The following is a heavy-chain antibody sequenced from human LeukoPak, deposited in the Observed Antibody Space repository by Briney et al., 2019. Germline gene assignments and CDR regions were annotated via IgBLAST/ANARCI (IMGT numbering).Heavy chain of an antibody. CDR3: ARDWDFYDSSGSPHDAFDI. D-gene: IGHD3-22*01. V-gene: IGHV1-2*04. CDR1: GYTFTGYY. CDR2: INPNSGGT. Sequence: ASVKVSCKASGYTFTGYYMHWVRQAPGQGLEWMGWINPNSGGTNYAQKFQGWVTMTRDTSISTAYMELSRLRSDDTAVYYCARDWDFYDSSGSPHDAFDIWGQGTKVTVSS. J-gene: IGHJ3*02.